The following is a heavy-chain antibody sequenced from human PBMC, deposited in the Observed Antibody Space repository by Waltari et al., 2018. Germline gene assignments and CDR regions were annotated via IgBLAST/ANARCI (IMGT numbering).Heavy chain of an antibody. CDR3: ARDRIVKKYATSWYYLES. CDR2: TSYDGSNA. J-gene: IGHJ4*02. Sequence: QVQLVESGGGVVQPGRSLRRSCAASGFAFRHYSMHWGRQAPGKGLEWVALTSYDGSNAYYADSVKDRFTISRDNSKKMLFLEVNSLETEDTAVYYCARDRIVKKYATSWYYLESWGQGTLVTVSS. CDR1: GFAFRHYS. D-gene: IGHD2-2*01. V-gene: IGHV3-30-3*01.